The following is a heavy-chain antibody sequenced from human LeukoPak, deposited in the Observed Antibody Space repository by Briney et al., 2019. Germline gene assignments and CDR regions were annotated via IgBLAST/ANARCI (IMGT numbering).Heavy chain of an antibody. CDR3: ARPTYTSSSRYFFDY. Sequence: ASVKVSCKASGYTFTGYYMHWVRQAPGQGLEWMGWINPNSGGTNYAQKFQGGVTMTRDTSISTAYMELSRLRSDDTAVYYCARPTYTSSSRYFFDYWGQGTLVTVSS. J-gene: IGHJ4*02. CDR2: INPNSGGT. V-gene: IGHV1-2*02. CDR1: GYTFTGYY. D-gene: IGHD6-13*01.